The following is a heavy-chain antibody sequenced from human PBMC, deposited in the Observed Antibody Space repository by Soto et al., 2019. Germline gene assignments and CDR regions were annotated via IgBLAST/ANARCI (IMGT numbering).Heavy chain of an antibody. J-gene: IGHJ5*02. D-gene: IGHD6-13*01. Sequence: PSETLSLTCTVSGGSISSYYWSWIRQPPGKGLEWIGYIYYSGSTNYNPSLKSRVTISVDTSKNQFSLKLSSVTAADTAVYYCARELASSAWQQLLGWFDPWGQGTLVTVS. CDR1: GGSISSYY. CDR2: IYYSGST. V-gene: IGHV4-59*01. CDR3: ARELASSAWQQLLGWFDP.